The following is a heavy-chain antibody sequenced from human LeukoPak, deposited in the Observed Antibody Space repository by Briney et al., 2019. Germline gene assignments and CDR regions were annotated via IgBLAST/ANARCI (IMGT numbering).Heavy chain of an antibody. D-gene: IGHD2-15*01. CDR1: GVSISSYY. CDR3: ARAGYCSGPTCHTSRPVYNWFDP. J-gene: IGHJ5*02. CDR2: VYYSGNTNYN. Sequence: SETLSLTCSVSGVSISSYYWTWVRQPPGKGLECVGYVYYSGNTNYNNYNPSLKSRFTISIDTSKNQFSLKLTSVTAADTAMYYCARAGYCSGPTCHTSRPVYNWFDPWGQGTQVTVSS. V-gene: IGHV4-59*13.